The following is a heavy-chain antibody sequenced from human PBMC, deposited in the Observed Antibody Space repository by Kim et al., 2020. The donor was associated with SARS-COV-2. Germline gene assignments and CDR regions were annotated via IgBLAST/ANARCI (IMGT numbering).Heavy chain of an antibody. V-gene: IGHV3-30*02. J-gene: IGHJ6*02. D-gene: IGHD1-7*01. CDR3: AKGNYDLQYYYGLDV. Sequence: ADSVKGRFTISRDNSKNMLYLQMNSLRAEDTTMYFCAKGNYDLQYYYGLDVWGQGTTVTVSS.